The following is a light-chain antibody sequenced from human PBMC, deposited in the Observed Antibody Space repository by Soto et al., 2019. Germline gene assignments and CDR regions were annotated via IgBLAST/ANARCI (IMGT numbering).Light chain of an antibody. J-gene: IGKJ1*01. CDR3: QQYSNFWT. Sequence: DIQMTQSPSTLSASVGDSVTITCRASQSIRSWLAWYQQKPGKAPRLLIYKASTLESGVPSRFSGGVSGTEFNFTISSLQPDDFATYYCQQYSNFWTFGQGTKVEIK. CDR1: QSIRSW. V-gene: IGKV1-5*03. CDR2: KAS.